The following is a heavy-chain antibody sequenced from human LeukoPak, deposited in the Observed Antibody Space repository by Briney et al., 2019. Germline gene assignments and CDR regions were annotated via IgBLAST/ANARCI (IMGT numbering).Heavy chain of an antibody. D-gene: IGHD5-12*01. CDR1: GFTFSSYG. CDR3: ARDPDIVATTPQPDY. CDR2: IWYDGSNK. Sequence: GGSLRLSCAASGFTFSSYGMPWVRQAPGKGPEWVAVIWYDGSNKYYADSVKGRFTISRDNSKNTLYLQMNSLRAEDTAVYYCARDPDIVATTPQPDYWGQGTLVTVSS. J-gene: IGHJ4*02. V-gene: IGHV3-33*01.